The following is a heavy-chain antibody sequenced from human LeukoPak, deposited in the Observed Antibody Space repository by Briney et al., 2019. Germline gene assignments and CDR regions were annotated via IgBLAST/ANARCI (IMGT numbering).Heavy chain of an antibody. CDR1: GYTFTGYY. Sequence: SVKVSCKASGYTFTGYYMHWVRQAPGQGLEWMGGIIPIFDTPTYAQKFQGRVTITADESTSTAYLELSSLRSEDTAVYYCARTLGYCSGDSCFGNNWFDPWGQGTLVTVSS. V-gene: IGHV1-69*13. CDR3: ARTLGYCSGDSCFGNNWFDP. D-gene: IGHD2-15*01. J-gene: IGHJ5*02. CDR2: IIPIFDTP.